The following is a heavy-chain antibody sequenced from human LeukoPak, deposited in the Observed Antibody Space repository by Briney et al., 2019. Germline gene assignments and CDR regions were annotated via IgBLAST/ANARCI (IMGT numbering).Heavy chain of an antibody. V-gene: IGHV4-34*01. CDR3: ARGWDAFDI. CDR1: GGSFSGYY. J-gene: IGHJ3*02. Sequence: SETLSLTCAVYGGSFSGYYWSWIRQPPGKGLEWIGEINHSGSTNYNPSLKSRVTISVDTSKNQFSLKLSSVTAADTAVYYCARGWDAFDIWGQGTMVTVSS. CDR2: INHSGST.